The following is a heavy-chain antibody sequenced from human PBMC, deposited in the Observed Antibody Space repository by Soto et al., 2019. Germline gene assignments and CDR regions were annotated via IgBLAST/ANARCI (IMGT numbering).Heavy chain of an antibody. CDR2: VYYSGTT. CDR3: ARTTAVPNTLRWRYFLGY. CDR1: GGSVSDKTYY. V-gene: IGHV4-61*01. Sequence: PSETLSLTCSVSGGSVSDKTYYWSWIRQPPGKRLEWIGYVYYSGTTNYNPSLKSRVTISVDLSKNRFSLRLSSVTTADTALYYCARTTAVPNTLRWRYFLGYSGQGTLGTVSS. D-gene: IGHD4-17*01. J-gene: IGHJ4*02.